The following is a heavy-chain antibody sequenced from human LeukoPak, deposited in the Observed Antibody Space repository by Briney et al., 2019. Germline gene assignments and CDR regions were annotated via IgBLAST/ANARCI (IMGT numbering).Heavy chain of an antibody. CDR3: AKEGY. CDR2: IKLDGSEK. V-gene: IGHV3-7*01. J-gene: IGHJ4*02. CDR1: GFSFSRVW. Sequence: GGSLRLSCAASGFSFSRVWMSWVRQAPGKGPEWVASIKLDGSEKYYVDSVKGRFTISRDNAKNSLYLQMNTLRAEDTAVYYCAKEGYWGQGTLVTVSS.